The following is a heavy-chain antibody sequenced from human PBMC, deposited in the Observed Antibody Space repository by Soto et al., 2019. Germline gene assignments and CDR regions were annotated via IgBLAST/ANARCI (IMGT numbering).Heavy chain of an antibody. CDR3: ASGGYSGYDTTSYGVDV. Sequence: GXSVKVSCKASGYTFTSYGIIWVRQAPGQGLEWMGWISAYNGNTNYAQKLQGRVTMTTDTSTSTAYMELRSLRSDDTAVYYCASGGYSGYDTTSYGVDVWGQGTTVTVSS. D-gene: IGHD5-12*01. V-gene: IGHV1-18*04. CDR2: ISAYNGNT. J-gene: IGHJ6*02. CDR1: GYTFTSYG.